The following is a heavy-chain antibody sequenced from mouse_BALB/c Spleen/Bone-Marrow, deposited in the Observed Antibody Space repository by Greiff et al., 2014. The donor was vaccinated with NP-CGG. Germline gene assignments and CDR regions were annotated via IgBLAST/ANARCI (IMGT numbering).Heavy chain of an antibody. Sequence: EVHLVESGGGLVQPKGSLKLSCAASGFTFNTYAMNWVRQAPEKVLEWVARIRSKSNNYATYYADSVKDRFTISRDDSQSMLYLQMNNLKTEDTAMYYCVRQNYDYAWFAYWGQGTLVTVSA. J-gene: IGHJ3*01. CDR2: IRSKSNNYAT. V-gene: IGHV10-1*02. CDR3: VRQNYDYAWFAY. D-gene: IGHD2-4*01. CDR1: GFTFNTYA.